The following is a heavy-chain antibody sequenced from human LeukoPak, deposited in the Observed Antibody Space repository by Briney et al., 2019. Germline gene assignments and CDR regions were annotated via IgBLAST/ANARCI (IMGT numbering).Heavy chain of an antibody. J-gene: IGHJ4*02. D-gene: IGHD1-20*01. Sequence: GGSLRLSCAASGLIFSSSAMNWVRQAPGKGLEWVSTLTGSGGTTYYADSVKGRFSISRDNSRNTLYLQMNRLRTEDTAVYFCAKDRSVTGPTGDFDYWALGPLVTVSS. CDR3: AKDRSVTGPTGDFDY. CDR1: GLIFSSSA. V-gene: IGHV3-23*01. CDR2: LTGSGGTT.